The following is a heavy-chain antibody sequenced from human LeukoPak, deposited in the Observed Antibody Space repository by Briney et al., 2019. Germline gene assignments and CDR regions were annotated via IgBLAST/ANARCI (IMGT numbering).Heavy chain of an antibody. CDR3: ATVQYQLPPARWPSNY. Sequence: GGSLRLSCAASGFTFSSYAISWVRQAPGKGLEWVSTISVSGGSTYYADSVKGRFTISTDNSKNTLYLQMNSLRAEDTAVYYCATVQYQLPPARWPSNYWGQGTLVTVSS. J-gene: IGHJ4*02. V-gene: IGHV3-23*01. CDR2: ISVSGGST. CDR1: GFTFSSYA. D-gene: IGHD2-2*01.